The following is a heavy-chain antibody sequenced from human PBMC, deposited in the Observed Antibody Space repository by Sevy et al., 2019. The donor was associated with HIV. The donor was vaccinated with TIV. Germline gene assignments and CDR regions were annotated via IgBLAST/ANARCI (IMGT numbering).Heavy chain of an antibody. D-gene: IGHD6-6*01. CDR3: ASGLYSSSSTVYYYGMDV. CDR2: INHSGST. J-gene: IGHJ6*02. CDR1: GGSFSGYY. Sequence: SETLSLTCAVYGGSFSGYYWSWIRQPPGKGLEWIGEINHSGSTNYNPSLKSRVTISVDTSKNQFSLKLSSVTAADTAVYYSASGLYSSSSTVYYYGMDVWGQGTTVTVSS. V-gene: IGHV4-34*01.